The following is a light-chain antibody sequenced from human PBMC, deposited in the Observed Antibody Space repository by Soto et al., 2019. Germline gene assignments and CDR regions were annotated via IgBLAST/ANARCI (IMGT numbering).Light chain of an antibody. Sequence: QSALTQPRSVSGSPGQSLTISCTGTSSDVGFYKYVSWYQQHPGKAPKLILYDVTKRPSGVPDRFSGSKSDNTASLTISGLQAEDEADYYCCSYAGNSSPFVFGTGTQLTVL. J-gene: IGLJ7*01. CDR1: SSDVGFYKY. CDR3: CSYAGNSSPFV. V-gene: IGLV2-11*01. CDR2: DVT.